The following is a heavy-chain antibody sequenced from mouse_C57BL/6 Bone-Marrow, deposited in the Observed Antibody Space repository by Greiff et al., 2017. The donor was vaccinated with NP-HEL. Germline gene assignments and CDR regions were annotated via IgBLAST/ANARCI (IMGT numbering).Heavy chain of an antibody. V-gene: IGHV5-17*01. CDR1: GFTFSDYG. CDR2: ISSGSSTI. D-gene: IGHD1-1*01. Sequence: EVKLMESGGGLVKPGGSLQLSCAASGFTFSDYGMHWVRQAPAKGLEWVAYISSGSSTIYYADTVKGRFTISRDNAKNTLFLQMTSLRSEDTAMYYCARGHYYGSSPGYFDVWGTGTTVTVSS. CDR3: ARGHYYGSSPGYFDV. J-gene: IGHJ1*03.